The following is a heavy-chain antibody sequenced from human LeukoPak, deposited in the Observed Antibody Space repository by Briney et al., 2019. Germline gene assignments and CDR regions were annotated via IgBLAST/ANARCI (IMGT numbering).Heavy chain of an antibody. CDR2: ISSSSSYI. D-gene: IGHD3-22*01. J-gene: IGHJ4*02. CDR1: GFTFSSYS. Sequence: GGSRRLSCAASGFTFSSYSMNWVRQAPGKGLEWVSSISSSSSYIYYADSVKGRFTISRDNAKNSLYLQMNSLRAEDTAVYYCARATYYYDSSGYYPPYYFDYWGQGTLVTVSS. CDR3: ARATYYYDSSGYYPPYYFDY. V-gene: IGHV3-21*01.